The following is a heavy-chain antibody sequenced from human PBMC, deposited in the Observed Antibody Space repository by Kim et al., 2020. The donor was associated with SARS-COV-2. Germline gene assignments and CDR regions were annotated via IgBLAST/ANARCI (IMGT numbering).Heavy chain of an antibody. CDR1: GGSISSYY. J-gene: IGHJ4*02. Sequence: SETLSLTCTVSGGSISSYYWSWIRQPPGKGLEWIGYIYYSGSTNYNPSLKSRVTISVDTSKNQFSLKLSSVTAADTAVYYCARDQGYIWGSYRYGPYYFDYWGQGTLVTVSS. CDR2: IYYSGST. CDR3: ARDQGYIWGSYRYGPYYFDY. V-gene: IGHV4-59*01. D-gene: IGHD3-16*02.